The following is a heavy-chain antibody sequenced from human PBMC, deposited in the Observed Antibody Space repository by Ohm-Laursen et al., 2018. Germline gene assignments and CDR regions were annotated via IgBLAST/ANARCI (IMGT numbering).Heavy chain of an antibody. Sequence: SLRLSCAASGFTFSSYSLNWVRQAPGKGLEWVSSIGFSSSYIYYADSVKGRFTISRDNAKNSLYLQMNSLRAEDTAVYYCARDVAHGGYGFGMDVWGQGTTVTVSS. V-gene: IGHV3-21*01. D-gene: IGHD5-12*01. CDR2: IGFSSSYI. CDR3: ARDVAHGGYGFGMDV. J-gene: IGHJ6*02. CDR1: GFTFSSYS.